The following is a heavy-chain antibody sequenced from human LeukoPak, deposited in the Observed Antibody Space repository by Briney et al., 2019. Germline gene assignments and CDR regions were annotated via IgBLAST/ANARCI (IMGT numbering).Heavy chain of an antibody. CDR1: GGSISSGSYY. V-gene: IGHV4-61*02. Sequence: SETLSLTCTVSGGSISSGSYYWSWIRQPAGKGLEWIGRIYTSGSTNYNPSLKSRVTISVDTSKNQFSLKLSSVTAADTAVYYCASLGYYDSSGYPSHDYWGQGTLVTVSS. CDR3: ASLGYYDSSGYPSHDY. J-gene: IGHJ4*02. D-gene: IGHD3-22*01. CDR2: IYTSGST.